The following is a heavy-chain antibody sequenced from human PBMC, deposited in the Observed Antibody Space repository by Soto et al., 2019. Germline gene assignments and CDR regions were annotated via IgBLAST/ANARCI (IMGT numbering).Heavy chain of an antibody. J-gene: IGHJ5*02. Sequence: ASVKVSCKASGGTFSSYTISWVRQAPGQGLEWMGRIIPILGIANYAQKFQGRVTITRDTSTSTAYMELSSLRSEDTVVYYCARDPGYSDGNTWGQGTLVTVSS. D-gene: IGHD5-18*01. CDR2: IIPILGIA. CDR3: ARDPGYSDGNT. CDR1: GGTFSSYT. V-gene: IGHV1-69*04.